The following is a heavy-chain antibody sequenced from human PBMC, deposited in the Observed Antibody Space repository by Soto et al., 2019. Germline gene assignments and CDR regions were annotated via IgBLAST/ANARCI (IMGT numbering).Heavy chain of an antibody. CDR2: IIPIFGTA. Sequence: ASVKVSCKASGGTFSSYAISWVRQAPGQGLEWMGGIIPIFGTANYAQKLQGRVTITADESTSTAYMELSSLRSEDTAVYYCARQNSDIVVVPAAMMGYYYYGMDVWGQGTTVTVSS. CDR1: GGTFSSYA. J-gene: IGHJ6*02. V-gene: IGHV1-69*13. D-gene: IGHD2-2*01. CDR3: ARQNSDIVVVPAAMMGYYYYGMDV.